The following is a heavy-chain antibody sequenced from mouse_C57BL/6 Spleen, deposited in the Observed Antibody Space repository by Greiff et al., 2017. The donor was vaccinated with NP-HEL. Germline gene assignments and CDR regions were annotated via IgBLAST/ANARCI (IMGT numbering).Heavy chain of an antibody. V-gene: IGHV1-69*01. D-gene: IGHD2-4*01. CDR2: IDPSDSYT. Sequence: QVQLQQPGAELVMPGASVKLSCKASGYTFTSYWMHWVKQRPGQGLEWIGEIDPSDSYTNYNQKFKGKSTLTVDKSSSTAYMQLSSLTSEDSAVYYCARNPIYYDYRGYAMDYWGQGTSVTVSS. CDR1: GYTFTSYW. J-gene: IGHJ4*01. CDR3: ARNPIYYDYRGYAMDY.